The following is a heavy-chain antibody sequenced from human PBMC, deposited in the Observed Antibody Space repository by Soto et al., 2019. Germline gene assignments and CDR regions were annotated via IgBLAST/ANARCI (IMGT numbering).Heavy chain of an antibody. Sequence: GSLRLSCAASGFTFSSYSMNWVRQAPGKGLEWVSSISSSSSYIYYADSVKGRFTISRDNAKNSLYLQMNSLRAEDTVVYYCARXXAMYVYYYYGMDVWGQGPTVTVSS. V-gene: IGHV3-21*01. CDR3: ARXXAMYVYYYYGMDV. D-gene: IGHD2-2*01. CDR1: GFTFSSYS. CDR2: ISSSSSYI. J-gene: IGHJ6*02.